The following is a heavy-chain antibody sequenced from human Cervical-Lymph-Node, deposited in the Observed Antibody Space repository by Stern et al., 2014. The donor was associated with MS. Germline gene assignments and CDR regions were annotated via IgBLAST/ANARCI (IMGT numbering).Heavy chain of an antibody. CDR2: IYRSGST. V-gene: IGHV4-38-2*02. CDR3: AGDKEVAWFYH. J-gene: IGHJ4*02. D-gene: IGHD5-12*01. Sequence: QVQLQESGPGLVKPSETLSLNCSVSGYYISNTYYWGWIRQPPGKGLEWIGTIYRSGSTYYNPSLRGRVSLSLDTSTKQFSLNRRSVTAADTAVYYCAGDKEVAWFYHWGRGTLVTVSS. CDR1: GYYISNTYY.